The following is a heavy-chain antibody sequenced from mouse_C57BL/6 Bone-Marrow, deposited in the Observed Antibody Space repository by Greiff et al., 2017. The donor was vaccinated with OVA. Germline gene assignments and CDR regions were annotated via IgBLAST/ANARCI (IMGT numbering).Heavy chain of an antibody. CDR1: GFTFSDYG. Sequence: DVKLVESGGGLVKPGGSLKLSCAASGFTFSDYGMHWVRQAPEKGLEWVAYISSGSSTIYYADTVKGRFTISRDNAKNTLFLQMTSLRSEDTAMYYCARTDDYYAMDYWGQGTSVTVSS. V-gene: IGHV5-17*01. J-gene: IGHJ4*01. CDR3: ARTDDYYAMDY. CDR2: ISSGSSTI.